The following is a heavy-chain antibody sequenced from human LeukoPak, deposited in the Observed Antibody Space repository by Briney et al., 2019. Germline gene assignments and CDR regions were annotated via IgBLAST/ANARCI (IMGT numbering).Heavy chain of an antibody. CDR1: GFTFTNAW. CDR2: IKRDGSEK. CDR3: ARDLGSSNSYYNWFDP. D-gene: IGHD1-26*01. Sequence: GGSLRLSCAASGFTFTNAWMSWVRQAPGKGLEWVANIKRDGSEKYYVDSVEGRFTISRDNAKNSLYLQMNSLRAEDTAVYYCARDLGSSNSYYNWFDPWGQGTLVTVSS. V-gene: IGHV3-7*01. J-gene: IGHJ5*02.